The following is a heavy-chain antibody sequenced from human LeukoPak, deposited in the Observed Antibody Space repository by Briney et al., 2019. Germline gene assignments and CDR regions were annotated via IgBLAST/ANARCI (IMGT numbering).Heavy chain of an antibody. CDR3: ARDHVTTVATDAFDI. J-gene: IGHJ3*02. D-gene: IGHD4-17*01. Sequence: GGSLRLSCAASGFTFSNYGMKWVRQAPGKGLEWVSGISISGGSTYYADSVKGRFTISRDNAKNSLYLQMNSLRAEDTAVYYCARDHVTTVATDAFDIWGQGTMVTVSS. CDR1: GFTFSNYG. V-gene: IGHV3-23*01. CDR2: ISISGGST.